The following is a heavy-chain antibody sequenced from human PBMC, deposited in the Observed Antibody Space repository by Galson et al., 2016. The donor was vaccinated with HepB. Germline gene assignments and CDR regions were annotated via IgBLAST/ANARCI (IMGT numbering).Heavy chain of an antibody. V-gene: IGHV3-74*01. CDR3: ARPPGTSGPYAMEV. CDR2: INSYGTIT. CDR1: GFLFDSYW. J-gene: IGHJ6*04. Sequence: SLRLSCAASGFLFDSYWIHWVRQAPGKGLVWVSRINSYGTITSYADSVKGRFITSRDNAKRMVYLQMDNLRAEDTAVYYCARPPGTSGPYAMEVWGKGTAVKVSS. D-gene: IGHD1-1*01.